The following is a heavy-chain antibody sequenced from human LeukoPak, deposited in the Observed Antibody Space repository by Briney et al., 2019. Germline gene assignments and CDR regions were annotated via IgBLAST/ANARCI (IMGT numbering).Heavy chain of an antibody. Sequence: GGSLRLSCVASGFTFSSHSMSWVRQAPGKGLEWVSYFSGTSNTIYYADSVKGRFTISRDNSKNTLYLQMNSLRAEDTAVYYCAKGGSYNSYYYYMDVWGKGTTVTVSS. J-gene: IGHJ6*03. V-gene: IGHV3-48*01. CDR2: FSGTSNTI. D-gene: IGHD5-24*01. CDR1: GFTFSSHS. CDR3: AKGGSYNSYYYYMDV.